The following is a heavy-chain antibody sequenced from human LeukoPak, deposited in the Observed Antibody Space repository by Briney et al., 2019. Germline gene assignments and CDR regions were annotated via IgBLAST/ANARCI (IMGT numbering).Heavy chain of an antibody. J-gene: IGHJ5*02. V-gene: IGHV1-2*02. CDR2: INPNSGGT. D-gene: IGHD2-2*01. CDR1: GYTFTSYY. CDR3: ARDRSTASRSFDP. Sequence: GASVKVSCKASGYTFTSYYMHWVRQAPGQGLEWMGWINPNSGGTNYAQKFQGRVTMTRDTSISTAYMELNRLRSDDTAVYYCARDRSTASRSFDPWGQGTLVTVSS.